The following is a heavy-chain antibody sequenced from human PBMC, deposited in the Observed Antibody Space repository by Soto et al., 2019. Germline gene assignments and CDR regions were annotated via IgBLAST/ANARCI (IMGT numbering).Heavy chain of an antibody. D-gene: IGHD2-15*01. CDR2: ISYDGSNK. Sequence: QVQLVESGGGVVQPGTSLRLSCTASGFTFSNHSMHWVRQAPGKGLEWVAVISYDGSNKYYADSGKGRFTISRDNSKNTLYVRMNSLRAEDTAVYYCARDQKAGHCSGGSCHYYYGMDVWGQGTTVTVSS. V-gene: IGHV3-30-3*01. CDR3: ARDQKAGHCSGGSCHYYYGMDV. J-gene: IGHJ6*02. CDR1: GFTFSNHS.